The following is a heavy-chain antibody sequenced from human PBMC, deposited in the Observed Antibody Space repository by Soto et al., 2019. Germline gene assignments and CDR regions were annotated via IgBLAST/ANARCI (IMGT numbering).Heavy chain of an antibody. Sequence: EVPLLDSGGGLVQPGGSLRLSCAASGFTVSSYAMSCVCQAPGKGLEWVSAISGSGGSTYYADSVKGRFAISRENSKNTVYLQMNSLRAEDTAVCYWVRYSWNDKGFDYWGQGTLVTVSS. CDR1: GFTVSSYA. J-gene: IGHJ4*02. CDR3: VRYSWNDKGFDY. D-gene: IGHD1-20*01. V-gene: IGHV3-23*01. CDR2: ISGSGGST.